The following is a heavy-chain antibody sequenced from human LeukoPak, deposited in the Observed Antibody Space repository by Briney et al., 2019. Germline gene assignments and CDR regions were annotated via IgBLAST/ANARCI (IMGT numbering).Heavy chain of an antibody. CDR3: ARSGSHDY. D-gene: IGHD1-26*01. J-gene: IGHJ4*02. V-gene: IGHV3-23*01. CDR1: GFTFSSYA. Sequence: GGSLRLSCAASGFTFSSYAMSWVRQAPGKGLEWVSVISGSGGSTYHADSVKGRFTISRDNAKNSLYLQMNSLRADDTAVYYCARSGSHDYWGQGTLVTVSS. CDR2: ISGSGGST.